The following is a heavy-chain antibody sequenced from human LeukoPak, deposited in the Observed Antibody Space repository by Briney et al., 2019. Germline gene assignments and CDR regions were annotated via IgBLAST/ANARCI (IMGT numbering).Heavy chain of an antibody. J-gene: IGHJ5*02. Sequence: SETLSLTCTVSGGSISSGGYYWSWIRQPPGKGLEWIGYIYYSGSTNYNPSLKSRVTISVDTSKNQFSLKLSSVTAADTAVYYCARHGNDFWSGYSRFDPWGQGTLVTVSS. CDR1: GGSISSGGYY. D-gene: IGHD3-3*01. CDR2: IYYSGST. V-gene: IGHV4-61*08. CDR3: ARHGNDFWSGYSRFDP.